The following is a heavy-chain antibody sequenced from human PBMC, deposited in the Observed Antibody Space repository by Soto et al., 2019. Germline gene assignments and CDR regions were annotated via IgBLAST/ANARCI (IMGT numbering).Heavy chain of an antibody. V-gene: IGHV4-59*01. CDR3: ARVRQQLVTHHAFDI. CDR2: IYYSGST. Sequence: SETLSLTCTVSGGSISSYYWSWIRQPPGKGLEWIGYIYYSGSTNYNPSLKSRVTISVDTSKNQFSLKLSSVTAADTAVYYCARVRQQLVTHHAFDIWGQGTMVTVSS. J-gene: IGHJ3*02. CDR1: GGSISSYY. D-gene: IGHD6-13*01.